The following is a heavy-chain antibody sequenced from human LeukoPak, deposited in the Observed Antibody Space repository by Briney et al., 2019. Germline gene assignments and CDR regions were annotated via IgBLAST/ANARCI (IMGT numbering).Heavy chain of an antibody. D-gene: IGHD5/OR15-5a*01. CDR1: GGTFSSYA. CDR2: IIPIFGTA. CDR3: ATTRVSYYYYYMDV. Sequence: SVKVSCKASGGTFSSYAISWVRQAPGQGLEWMGRIIPIFGTANYAQKFQGRVTITTAESTSTAYMELSSLRSEDTAVYYCATTRVSYYYYYMDVWGKGTTVTVSS. J-gene: IGHJ6*03. V-gene: IGHV1-69*05.